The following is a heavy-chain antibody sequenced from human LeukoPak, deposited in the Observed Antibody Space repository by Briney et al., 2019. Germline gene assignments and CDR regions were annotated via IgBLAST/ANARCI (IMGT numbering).Heavy chain of an antibody. CDR3: AKDSRGRTGGYFDY. D-gene: IGHD3-16*01. J-gene: IGHJ4*02. CDR2: IWYDGSNK. V-gene: IGHV3-33*06. Sequence: GGSLRLSCAASGFTFSSYGMHWVRQAPGKGLEWVAVIWYDGSNKYYADSVKGRFTISRDNSKNTLYLQMNSLRAEDTAVYYCAKDSRGRTGGYFDYRGQGTLVTVSS. CDR1: GFTFSSYG.